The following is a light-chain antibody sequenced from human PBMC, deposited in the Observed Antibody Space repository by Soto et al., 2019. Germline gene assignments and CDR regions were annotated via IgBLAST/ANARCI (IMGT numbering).Light chain of an antibody. J-gene: IGKJ2*01. Sequence: EIVLTQSPDTLSLSPGERATLSCRASQSVSTSLAWYQQKPGQAPRLLIYDASNRATGIPVRFSGSGSGTDFTLTISSLEAEEFAVYYCQQRSNWPSTFGQGTILEIK. V-gene: IGKV3-11*01. CDR2: DAS. CDR1: QSVSTS. CDR3: QQRSNWPST.